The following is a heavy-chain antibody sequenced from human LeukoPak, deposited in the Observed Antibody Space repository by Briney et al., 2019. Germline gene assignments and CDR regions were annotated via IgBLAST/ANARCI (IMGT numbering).Heavy chain of an antibody. Sequence: SETLSLTCAVYGGSFSGYYWSWIRQPPGKGLEWIGEINHSGSTNYNPSLKSRVTISVDTSKNQFSLKLSSVTAADTAVYYCANTPRDYWGQGTLVTVSS. D-gene: IGHD2-2*02. J-gene: IGHJ4*02. CDR1: GGSFSGYY. CDR3: ANTPRDY. V-gene: IGHV4-34*01. CDR2: INHSGST.